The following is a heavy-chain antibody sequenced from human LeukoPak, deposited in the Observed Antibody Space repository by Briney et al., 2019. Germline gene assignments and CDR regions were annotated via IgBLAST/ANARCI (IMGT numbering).Heavy chain of an antibody. CDR3: AVGYTDY. D-gene: IGHD2-2*02. J-gene: IGHJ4*02. CDR1: GGTFSSYA. V-gene: IGHV1-2*02. CDR2: LNPKTGGT. Sequence: ASVKVSCKASGGTFSSYAISWVRQAPGQGLEWMGCLNPKTGGTTYAPIFQGRVTMTRDTSINTAYMELIRLRSDNTAVYYCAVGYTDYWGQGTLVTVSS.